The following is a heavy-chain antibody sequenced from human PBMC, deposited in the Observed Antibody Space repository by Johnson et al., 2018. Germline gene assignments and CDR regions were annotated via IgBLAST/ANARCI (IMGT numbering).Heavy chain of an antibody. Sequence: VQLVQSGGGLVKXGGSLRLXCAASGFTFSSYSMNWVRQAPGKGLEWVSSISSSSSYIYYADSVKGRFTISRDNAKNSLYLQMNSLRAEDTAVYYCARDGSYYYYGMDVWGQGTMVTVSS. V-gene: IGHV3-21*01. J-gene: IGHJ6*02. CDR2: ISSSSSYI. CDR1: GFTFSSYS. CDR3: ARDGSYYYYGMDV.